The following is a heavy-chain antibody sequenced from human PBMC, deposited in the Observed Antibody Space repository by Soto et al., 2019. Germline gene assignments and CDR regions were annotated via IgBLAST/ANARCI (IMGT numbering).Heavy chain of an antibody. CDR2: INTGNGNT. J-gene: IGHJ5*02. V-gene: IGHV1-3*04. D-gene: IGHD4-17*01. CDR1: GYTLSSYG. Sequence: ASVKVSCKASGYTLSSYGIHWVRQAPGQGLQWMGWINTGNGNTKYSQKFQGRVTFTRDTSASTAYMDLSSLRSEDTAVYYCARDYGGKYDTWGQRTRVTVSA. CDR3: ARDYGGKYDT.